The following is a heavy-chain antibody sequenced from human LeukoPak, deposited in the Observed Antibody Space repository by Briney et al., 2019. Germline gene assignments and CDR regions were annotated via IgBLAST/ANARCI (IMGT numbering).Heavy chain of an antibody. V-gene: IGHV3-23*01. CDR3: AKVPGYSSGWYPLEAFDI. D-gene: IGHD6-19*01. J-gene: IGHJ3*02. CDR1: GFTFSNYA. Sequence: GGSLRLSCAASGFTFSNYAMSWVRQAPGKGLEWVSAIGGSGGSTYYADSVKGRFTISRDNSKNTLYLQMNSLRAEDTAVYYCAKVPGYSSGWYPLEAFDIWGQGTMVTVSS. CDR2: IGGSGGST.